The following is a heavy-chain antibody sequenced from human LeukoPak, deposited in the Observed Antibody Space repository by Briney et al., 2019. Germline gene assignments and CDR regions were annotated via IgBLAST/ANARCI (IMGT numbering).Heavy chain of an antibody. CDR2: INGGGSNT. Sequence: GGSLRLSCAASGFTFNTYVMSWVRQAPGKGLEWVSAINGGGSNTYYADSVKGRFTISRDNSKNMVYLQMNNLRAEDTAVYYCARALTTLTYEGYWGQGTLVTVSS. CDR1: GFTFNTYV. J-gene: IGHJ4*02. D-gene: IGHD1-1*01. V-gene: IGHV3-23*01. CDR3: ARALTTLTYEGY.